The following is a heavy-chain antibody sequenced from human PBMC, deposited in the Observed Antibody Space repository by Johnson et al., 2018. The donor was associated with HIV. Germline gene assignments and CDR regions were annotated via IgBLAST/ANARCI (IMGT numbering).Heavy chain of an antibody. V-gene: IGHV3-23*01. CDR2: ISGSGGSR. J-gene: IGHJ3*02. CDR1: GFTFSSYA. CDR3: AKSVVVVLVGDNDDAFDI. D-gene: IGHD2-21*01. Sequence: EFGGGLVQPGGSLRLSCAASGFTFSSYAMSWVRQGPGKGLEWVSGISGSGGSRNYAASVKGRFPISRDNSKNTLYLQMNSLRAEDTAGYYCAKSVVVVLVGDNDDAFDIWGQGTMVTVSS.